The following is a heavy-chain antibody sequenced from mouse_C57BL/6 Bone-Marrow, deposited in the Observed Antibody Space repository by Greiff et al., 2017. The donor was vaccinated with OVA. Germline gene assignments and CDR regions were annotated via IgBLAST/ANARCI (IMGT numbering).Heavy chain of an antibody. CDR1: GYTFTSYG. CDR3: AKGTTVVDGAMDY. V-gene: IGHV1-81*01. D-gene: IGHD1-1*01. Sequence: VKLQESGAELARPGASVKLSCKASGYTFTSYGISWVKQRTGQGLEWIGEIYPRSGNTYYNEKFKGKATLTADKSSSTAYMELRSLTSEDSAVYFCAKGTTVVDGAMDYWGQGTSVTVSS. J-gene: IGHJ4*01. CDR2: IYPRSGNT.